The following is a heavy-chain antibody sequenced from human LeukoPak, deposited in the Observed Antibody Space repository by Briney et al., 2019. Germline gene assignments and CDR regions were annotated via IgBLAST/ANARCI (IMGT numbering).Heavy chain of an antibody. Sequence: PGGSLRLSCAASGFTFSDYYMSWIRQAPGKGLEWVSYISSSSSYTNYADSVKGRFTISRDKAKNSLYLQMNSLRAEDTAVYYCARDLGGGNWNDFDYWGQGTLVTVSS. V-gene: IGHV3-11*05. CDR3: ARDLGGGNWNDFDY. CDR1: GFTFSDYY. CDR2: ISSSSSYT. D-gene: IGHD1-20*01. J-gene: IGHJ4*02.